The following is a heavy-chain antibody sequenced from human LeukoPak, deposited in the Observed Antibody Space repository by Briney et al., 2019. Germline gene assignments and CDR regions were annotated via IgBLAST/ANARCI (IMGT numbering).Heavy chain of an antibody. Sequence: PSETLSLTCAVYGGSFSGYYWSWIRQPPGKGLEWIGEINHSGRTNDNPSLRSRVTISADTSKNQFSLKLSSVTAADTAVYYCARGPPGLLWFGELLSYYGMDVWGQGTTVTVSS. CDR2: INHSGRT. V-gene: IGHV4-34*01. CDR1: GGSFSGYY. J-gene: IGHJ6*02. D-gene: IGHD3-10*01. CDR3: ARGPPGLLWFGELLSYYGMDV.